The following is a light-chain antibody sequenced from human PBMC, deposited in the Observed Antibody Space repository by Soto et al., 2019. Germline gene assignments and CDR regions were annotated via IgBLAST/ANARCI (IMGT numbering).Light chain of an antibody. J-gene: IGLJ2*01. Sequence: QSVLTQPASVSGSPGQSITISCTGTSSDVGLYNYVSWYQQHPGKAPKVMIYDVNNRPSGVSNRFSGSKSGNTASLTISGLQAEDEADYYCSSYTSSSTRVFGGGTKLTVL. V-gene: IGLV2-14*03. CDR1: SSDVGLYNY. CDR2: DVN. CDR3: SSYTSSSTRV.